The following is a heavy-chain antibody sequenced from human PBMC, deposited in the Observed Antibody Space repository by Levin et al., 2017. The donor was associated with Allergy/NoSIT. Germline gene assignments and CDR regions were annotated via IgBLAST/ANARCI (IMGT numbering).Heavy chain of an antibody. CDR2: INWNGGST. J-gene: IGHJ4*02. D-gene: IGHD1-26*01. V-gene: IGHV3-20*01. Sequence: GESLKISCAASGFTFDDYGMSWVRQAPGKGLEWVSGINWNGGSTGYADSVKGRFTISRDNAKNSLYLQMNSLRAEDTALYHCARDRSGSYDFDYWGQGTLVTVSS. CDR3: ARDRSGSYDFDY. CDR1: GFTFDDYG.